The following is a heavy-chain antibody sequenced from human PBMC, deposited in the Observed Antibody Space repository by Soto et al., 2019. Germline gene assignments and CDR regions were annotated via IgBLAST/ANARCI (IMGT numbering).Heavy chain of an antibody. CDR1: GGTFSSYT. J-gene: IGHJ6*03. V-gene: IGHV1-69*08. CDR2: IIPILGIA. D-gene: IGHD3-10*01. CDR3: ARENYGCGDSYYDMDV. Sequence: QVQLVQSGAEVKKPGSSVKVSCKASGGTFSSYTISWVRQAPGQGLEWMGRIIPILGIANYAQKFQGRVTITADKSTSTAYMELSSLRSEDTAVYYCARENYGCGDSYYDMDVWGKGTTVTVSS.